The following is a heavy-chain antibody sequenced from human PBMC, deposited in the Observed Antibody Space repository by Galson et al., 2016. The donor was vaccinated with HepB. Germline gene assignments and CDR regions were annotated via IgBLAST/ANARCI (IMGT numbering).Heavy chain of an antibody. CDR1: GFIFEDHG. V-gene: IGHV3-20*04. J-gene: IGHJ4*02. CDR2: INWIGGSA. Sequence: SLRLSCAASGFIFEDHGMSWVRLVPGKGLEWVSGINWIGGSAIYADSVKGRFTISRDSAKNSLYLQMNSLRAEDTALYYCTRNQGSGGGSYYDNWGQGTLVTVSS. CDR3: TRNQGSGGGSYYDN. D-gene: IGHD2-15*01.